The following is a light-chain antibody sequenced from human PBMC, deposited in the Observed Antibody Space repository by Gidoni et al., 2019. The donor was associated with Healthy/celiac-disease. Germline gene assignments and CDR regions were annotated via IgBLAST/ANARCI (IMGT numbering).Light chain of an antibody. CDR3: QQRSNWPPVT. CDR1: QSVISY. CDR2: DAS. Sequence: IVSTQPPATLSLSPGERATLSCRASQSVISYLAWYQQKPGQAPRLLIYDASNRATGTPARYSGSGSGTDFTLTISSLEPEDFAVYYCQQRSNWPPVTFGQGTRLEIK. J-gene: IGKJ5*01. V-gene: IGKV3-11*01.